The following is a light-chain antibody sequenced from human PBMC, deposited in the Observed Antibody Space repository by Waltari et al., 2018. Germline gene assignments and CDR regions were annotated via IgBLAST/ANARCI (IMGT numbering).Light chain of an antibody. J-gene: IGLJ1*01. CDR1: RSNIGNNL. Sequence: QSVLTQPPSASGTPGQRSTISCSGSRSNIGNNLANWFQQLPGTAPKLLISSNTQRPSGVPDRFSGSKPGNSASLAISGLQSEDEAEYYCAAWDDSLNGYVFGTGTKVTVL. V-gene: IGLV1-44*01. CDR3: AAWDDSLNGYV. CDR2: SNT.